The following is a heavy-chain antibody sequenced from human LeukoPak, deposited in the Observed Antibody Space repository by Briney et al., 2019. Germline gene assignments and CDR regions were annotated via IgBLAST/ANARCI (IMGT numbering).Heavy chain of an antibody. D-gene: IGHD6-19*01. CDR2: LYYSGNT. CDR1: GGSISSSRYY. Sequence: RSSETLSLTCTVSGGSISSSRYYGGWTRQPPGKGLEWIGSLYYSGNTYYNPSLKSRVTISVDTSKNQFSLKLSSVTAADTAVYYCARNIAVAGRGDYMDVWGKGTTVTISS. CDR3: ARNIAVAGRGDYMDV. V-gene: IGHV4-39*01. J-gene: IGHJ6*03.